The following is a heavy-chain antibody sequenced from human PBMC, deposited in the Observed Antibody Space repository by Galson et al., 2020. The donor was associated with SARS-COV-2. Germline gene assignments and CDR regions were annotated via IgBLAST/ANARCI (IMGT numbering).Heavy chain of an antibody. CDR2: ISDYNGRT. D-gene: IGHD1-26*01. V-gene: IGHV1-18*01. J-gene: IGHJ4*02. Sequence: ASVKVSCKASGYTFTRYGISWVRQAPGQGLEWMGWISDYNGRTNYAQKFQGRVTMTTDTSTSTAYMELRSLRSDDTAVYYCARDEDVGATPLDYWGQGTLVTVSS. CDR3: ARDEDVGATPLDY. CDR1: GYTFTRYG.